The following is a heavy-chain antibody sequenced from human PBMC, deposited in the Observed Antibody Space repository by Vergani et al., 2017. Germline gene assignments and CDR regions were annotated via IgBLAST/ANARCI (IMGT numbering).Heavy chain of an antibody. Sequence: VQLVQSGAEVKKPGESLKISCKGSGYSFTSYWSWIRQPPGKGLEWIGEINHSGSTNYNPSLKSRVTISVDTSKNQFSLKLSSVTAADTAVYYCAREGRKGYGSGSYPIDYWGQGTLVTVSS. CDR2: INHSGST. D-gene: IGHD3-10*01. V-gene: IGHV4-34*01. J-gene: IGHJ4*02. CDR3: AREGRKGYGSGSYPIDY. CDR1: GYSFTSY.